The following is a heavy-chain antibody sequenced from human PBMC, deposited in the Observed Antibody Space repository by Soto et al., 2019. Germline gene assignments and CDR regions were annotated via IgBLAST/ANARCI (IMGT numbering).Heavy chain of an antibody. D-gene: IGHD3-9*01. CDR2: IYYNGST. CDR3: ARTRAYYDILTGYSSTYFAY. J-gene: IGHJ4*02. Sequence: SETLSLTCTVSGGSISSYYWSWIRQPPGKGLEWIGYIYYNGSTNYNPSLKSRVTISVDTSKNQFSLKLSSVTAADTAVYYCARTRAYYDILTGYSSTYFAYWGQGTLVTVSS. CDR1: GGSISSYY. V-gene: IGHV4-59*01.